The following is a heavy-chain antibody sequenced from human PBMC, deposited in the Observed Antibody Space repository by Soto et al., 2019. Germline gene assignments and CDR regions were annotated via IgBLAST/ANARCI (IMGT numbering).Heavy chain of an antibody. D-gene: IGHD3-10*01. V-gene: IGHV4-59*08. Sequence: SETLSLTCTVSGGSISSYYWSWIRQPPGKGLEWIGYIYYSGSTNYNPSLKSRVTISVDTSKNQFSLKLSSVTAADTAVYYCARLVKYYYGSGSYFWFDPWGQGTLVTVSS. J-gene: IGHJ5*02. CDR3: ARLVKYYYGSGSYFWFDP. CDR2: IYYSGST. CDR1: GGSISSYY.